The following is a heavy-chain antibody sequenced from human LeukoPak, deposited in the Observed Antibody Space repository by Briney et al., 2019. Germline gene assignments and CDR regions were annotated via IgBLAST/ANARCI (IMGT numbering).Heavy chain of an antibody. J-gene: IGHJ4*02. CDR2: MNPNSGNT. CDR1: GYTFTSYA. Sequence: ASVKVSCKASGYTFTSYAMNWVRQAPGQGLEWMGWMNPNSGNTGYAQKFQGRVTITRNTSISTAYMELSSLRSEDTAVYYCARGLSGPEGYWGQGTLVTVSS. D-gene: IGHD5-12*01. CDR3: ARGLSGPEGY. V-gene: IGHV1-8*03.